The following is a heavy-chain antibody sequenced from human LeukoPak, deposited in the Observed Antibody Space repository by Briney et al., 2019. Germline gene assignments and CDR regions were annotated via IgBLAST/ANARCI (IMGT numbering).Heavy chain of an antibody. Sequence: GGSLRLSCAASEFTFSTYSMNWVRQAPGKGLEWVSYISSSGSTIYYSDPVKGRFTISRDNAKNSLYLQMNSRRAEDTAVYYCAELGITMIGGVWGKGTTVTISS. D-gene: IGHD3-10*02. CDR2: ISSSGSTI. J-gene: IGHJ6*04. CDR1: EFTFSTYS. CDR3: AELGITMIGGV. V-gene: IGHV3-48*04.